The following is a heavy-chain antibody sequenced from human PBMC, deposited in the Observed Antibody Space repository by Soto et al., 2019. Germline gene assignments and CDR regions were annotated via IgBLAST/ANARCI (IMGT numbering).Heavy chain of an antibody. D-gene: IGHD3-3*01. CDR2: IYYSGST. CDR3: ARDKKVTYYDFWSGQGYYYYGMDV. J-gene: IGHJ6*02. V-gene: IGHV4-30-4*01. CDR1: VGSISSGDYY. Sequence: SETLSLTCTVSVGSISSGDYYWSWIRQPPGKGLEWIGYIYYSGSTYYNPSLKSRVTISVDTSKNQFSLKLSSVTAADTAVYYCARDKKVTYYDFWSGQGYYYYGMDVWGQGTTVTVSS.